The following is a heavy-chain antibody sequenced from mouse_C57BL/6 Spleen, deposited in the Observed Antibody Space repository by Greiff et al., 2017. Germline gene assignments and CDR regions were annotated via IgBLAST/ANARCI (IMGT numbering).Heavy chain of an antibody. J-gene: IGHJ4*01. CDR1: GYSITSGYY. D-gene: IGHD2-4*01. V-gene: IGHV3-6*01. Sequence: VQLKESGPGLVKPSQSLSLTCSVTGYSITSGYYWNWIRQFPGNKLEWMGYISYDGSNNYNPSLKNRISITRDTSKNQFFLKLNSVTTEDTATYYCAREEITDAMDYWGQGTSVTVSS. CDR2: ISYDGSN. CDR3: AREEITDAMDY.